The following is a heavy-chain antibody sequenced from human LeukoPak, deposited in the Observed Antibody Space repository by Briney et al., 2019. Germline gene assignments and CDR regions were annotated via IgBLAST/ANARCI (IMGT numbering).Heavy chain of an antibody. CDR2: ISGSAGST. CDR1: GFTFSNYG. D-gene: IGHD1-1*01. CDR3: AKTGSGNNWYYFDF. Sequence: GGSLRLSCAASGFTFSNYGMSWVRQAPGKGLEWVSAISGSAGSTYYADSVKGRFTVSRDNSNNALYLQMNSLTAEDAALYYCAKTGSGNNWYYFDFWGQGTLVTVSS. V-gene: IGHV3-23*01. J-gene: IGHJ4*02.